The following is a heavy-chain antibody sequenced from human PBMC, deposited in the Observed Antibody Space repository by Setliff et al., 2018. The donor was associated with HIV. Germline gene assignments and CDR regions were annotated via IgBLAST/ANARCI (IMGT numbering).Heavy chain of an antibody. V-gene: IGHV1-3*01. CDR2: INAGNGNT. D-gene: IGHD3-22*01. Sequence: GASVKVSCKASGYTFTSYAMHWVRQAPGQRLEWMGWINAGNGNTNYAQKLQGRVTMTTDTSTSTAYMELRSLRSDDTAVYYCARDQRITMIVVVTDAFDIWGQGTMVTVSS. J-gene: IGHJ3*02. CDR3: ARDQRITMIVVVTDAFDI. CDR1: GYTFTSYA.